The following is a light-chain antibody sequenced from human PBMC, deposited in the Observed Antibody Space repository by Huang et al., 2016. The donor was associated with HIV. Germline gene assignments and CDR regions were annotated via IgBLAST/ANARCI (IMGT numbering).Light chain of an antibody. CDR3: MQALQTPPWT. V-gene: IGKV2-28*01. Sequence: DIVMTQSPLTLPVTPGEPASISCRWSQSVLHSNGYTYLSWYLQKPGQAPQLLIYLGANRASGVPDRFSGSGSGRDFTLKISRVEPEDVGVYYCMQALQTPPWTFGQGTKVEIK. CDR2: LGA. CDR1: QSVLHSNGYTY. J-gene: IGKJ1*01.